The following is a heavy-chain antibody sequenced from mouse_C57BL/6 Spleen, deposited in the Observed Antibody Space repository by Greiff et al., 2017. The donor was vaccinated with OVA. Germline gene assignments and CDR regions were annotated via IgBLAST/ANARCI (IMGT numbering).Heavy chain of an antibody. J-gene: IGHJ1*03. CDR3: ARRRDWYFDV. V-gene: IGHV1-50*01. CDR1: GYTFTSYW. Sequence: QVQLQQPGAELVKPGASVKLSCKASGYTFTSYWMQWVKQRPGQGLEWIGEIDPSDSYTNYNQKFKGKATLTVDTSSSTAYMQLSSLTSEDSAVYYCARRRDWYFDVWHRDHGHRLL. CDR2: IDPSDSYT.